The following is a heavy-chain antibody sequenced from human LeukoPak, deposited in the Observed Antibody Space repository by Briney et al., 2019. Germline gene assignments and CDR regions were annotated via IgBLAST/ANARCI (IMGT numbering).Heavy chain of an antibody. CDR1: GFTVSSNY. CDR2: SYSRGST. CDR3: ASGGMGARKYYSDPFDY. V-gene: IGHV3-53*01. D-gene: IGHD3-10*01. J-gene: IGHJ4*02. Sequence: GGSLRLSCAASGFTVSSNYMSWVRQAPEKGLEWVAISYSRGSTYYADSLKGRFTISRDDSKNTLYLQMNSLRAEDTAVYYCASGGMGARKYYSDPFDYWGQGTLVTVSS.